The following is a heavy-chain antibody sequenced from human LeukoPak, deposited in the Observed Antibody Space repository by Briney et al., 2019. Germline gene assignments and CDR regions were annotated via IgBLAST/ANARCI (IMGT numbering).Heavy chain of an antibody. CDR2: IYSGGST. D-gene: IGHD2-8*01. Sequence: SGRSLRLSCAASGFTVSSNYMSWVRQAPGKGLEWVSVIYSGGSTYYADSVKGRFTISRHNSKNTLYLQMNSLRAEDTAVYYCARVVRTKFDPWGQGTLVTVSS. V-gene: IGHV3-53*04. CDR3: ARVVRTKFDP. CDR1: GFTVSSNY. J-gene: IGHJ5*02.